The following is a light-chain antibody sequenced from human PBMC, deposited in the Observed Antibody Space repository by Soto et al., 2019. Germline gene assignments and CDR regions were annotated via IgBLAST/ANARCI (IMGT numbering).Light chain of an antibody. CDR1: QDISSW. Sequence: DIQMTQSPSAVSASVGDRVTITCRASQDISSWLAWYQQKPGKAPKLLIYAASILQSGVPSRFRGSRSGTDFTLTISSLQPDDFETYSCQQANSFPFTFGPETKVDIK. V-gene: IGKV1-12*01. CDR2: AAS. J-gene: IGKJ3*01. CDR3: QQANSFPFT.